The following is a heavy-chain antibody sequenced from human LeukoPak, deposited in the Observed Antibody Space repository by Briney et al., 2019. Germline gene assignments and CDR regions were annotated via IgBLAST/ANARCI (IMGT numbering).Heavy chain of an antibody. CDR1: GFTFSSYA. V-gene: IGHV3-23*01. J-gene: IGHJ3*02. CDR2: ISGSGGST. D-gene: IGHD2-15*01. CDR3: AKTDCSGGSCPAGAFDI. Sequence: GGSLRLSCAASGFTFSSYAMSWVRQAPGKGLEWVSAISGSGGSTYYADSVKGRFTISRDNSKNTLYLQMNSLRAEDTAVYYCAKTDCSGGSCPAGAFDIWGQGTMVTVSS.